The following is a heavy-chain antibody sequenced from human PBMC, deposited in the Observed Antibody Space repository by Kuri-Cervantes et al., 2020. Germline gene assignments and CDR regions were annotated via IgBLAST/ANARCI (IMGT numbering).Heavy chain of an antibody. V-gene: IGHV3-9*01. CDR2: ISWNSGSI. CDR3: AKGHLDTSIYDS. Sequence: SLKISCAASGFTFDDYAMHWVRQAPGKGLEWVSGISWNSGSIGYADSVKGRFTISRDNAKNTLYLQMNSLRAEDTAVYYCAKGHLDTSIYDSWGQGTLVTVSS. CDR1: GFTFDDYA. J-gene: IGHJ5*02. D-gene: IGHD2/OR15-2a*01.